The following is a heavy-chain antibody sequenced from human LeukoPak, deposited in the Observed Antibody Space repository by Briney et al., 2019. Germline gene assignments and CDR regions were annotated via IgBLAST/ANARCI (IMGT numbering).Heavy chain of an antibody. V-gene: IGHV1-69*13. J-gene: IGHJ6*02. Sequence: ASVKVSCKASGGTFSSYAISWVRQAPGQGLEWMGRIITIFGTANYAQKLQGRVTITADESTSTAYMELSSLRSEDTAVYYCASRPAGGYYPYYYYYGMDVWGQGTTVTVSS. CDR3: ASRPAGGYYPYYYYYGMDV. CDR1: GGTFSSYA. CDR2: IITIFGTA. D-gene: IGHD3-22*01.